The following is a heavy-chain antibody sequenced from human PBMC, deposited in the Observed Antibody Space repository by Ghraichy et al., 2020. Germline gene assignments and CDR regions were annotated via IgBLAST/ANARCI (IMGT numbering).Heavy chain of an antibody. V-gene: IGHV4-30-4*07. J-gene: IGHJ4*02. Sequence: SETLSLTCAVSGGSISSGGYSWSWIRQPPGAGLEWIGYIYYSGSTYYNPSLESRVAISVDTSKNQFSLKLSSLTAADTAVYYCAREGSFFDNSAAFDYWGQGIRVTVSS. CDR3: AREGSFFDNSAAFDY. CDR2: IYYSGST. D-gene: IGHD3-22*01. CDR1: GGSISSGGYS.